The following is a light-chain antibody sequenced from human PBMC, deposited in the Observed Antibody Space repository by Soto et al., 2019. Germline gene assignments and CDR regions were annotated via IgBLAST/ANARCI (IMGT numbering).Light chain of an antibody. CDR3: QQYNNSPRT. CDR1: QTVNSN. V-gene: IGKV3D-15*01. J-gene: IGKJ1*01. CDR2: DAS. Sequence: TQSPATLCLSRRARATLSRKASQTVNSNLAWYQQKPGQAPRLLIYDASNTATGIPARFSGSGSGTDLTLTISSLQSEDVAVYYCQQYNNSPRTFGQGTKVDIK.